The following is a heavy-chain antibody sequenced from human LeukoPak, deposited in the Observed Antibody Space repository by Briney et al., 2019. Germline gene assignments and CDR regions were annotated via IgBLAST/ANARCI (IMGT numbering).Heavy chain of an antibody. D-gene: IGHD3-10*01. CDR2: IYYNGST. J-gene: IGHJ4*02. Sequence: SETLSLTCTVSGGSISSYYWSWIRQPPGKGLEWMEYIYYNGSTNYNPSLKSRVTISVDTSKNQFSLKLSSVTAADTAVYYCARGGITMVRGVIITTAYYYFDYWGQGTLVTVSS. V-gene: IGHV4-59*01. CDR3: ARGGITMVRGVIITTAYYYFDY. CDR1: GGSISSYY.